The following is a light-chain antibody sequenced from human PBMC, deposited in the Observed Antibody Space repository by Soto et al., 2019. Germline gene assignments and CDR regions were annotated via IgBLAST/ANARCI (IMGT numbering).Light chain of an antibody. CDR3: QQYCATPWT. CDR2: WAS. V-gene: IGKV4-1*01. CDR1: QSILYSSNNQNC. Sequence: DIVMTQSPDSLAVSLGGRTTINCVSSQSILYSSNNQNCLAWHQQKPGQPPKLLIYWASTRESGVPDRFSGSGSVTDFTLTISSLQAEDVAVYYCQQYCATPWTFGQGTKVEIK. J-gene: IGKJ1*01.